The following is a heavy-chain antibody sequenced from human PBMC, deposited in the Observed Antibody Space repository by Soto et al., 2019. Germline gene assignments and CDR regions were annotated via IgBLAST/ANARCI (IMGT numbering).Heavy chain of an antibody. CDR1: GFICSSYD. CDR3: AKATATGGGAFDI. J-gene: IGHJ3*02. CDR2: ILVDGRT. Sequence: LSCAASGFICSSYDMSWVRQAPGKGLERVSTILVDGRTFYVDSVKGRFTISRDSSNNMVYLQMNSLTAGDTALYYCAKATATGGGAFDICGQGTMVTV. D-gene: IGHD2-8*02. V-gene: IGHV3-23*01.